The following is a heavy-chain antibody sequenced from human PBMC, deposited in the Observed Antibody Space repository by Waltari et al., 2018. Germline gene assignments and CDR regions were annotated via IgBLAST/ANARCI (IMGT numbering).Heavy chain of an antibody. CDR3: ARAHYYDSSGYYPTPVFDY. D-gene: IGHD3-22*01. CDR1: GGSISSGGSS. Sequence: QLQLQESGSGLVKPSQTLSLTCAVSGGSISSGGSSWSWIRQPPGKGLEWFWYIYHSGSTSLNPSLKSRVTISVDRSKNKFSLKLSSVTAADTAVYYCARAHYYDSSGYYPTPVFDYWGQGTLVTVSS. CDR2: IYHSGST. J-gene: IGHJ4*02. V-gene: IGHV4-30-2*01.